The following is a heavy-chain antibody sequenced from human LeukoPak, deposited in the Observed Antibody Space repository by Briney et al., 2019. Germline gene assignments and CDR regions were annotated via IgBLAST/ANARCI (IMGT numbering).Heavy chain of an antibody. CDR2: IYYSVST. CDR1: GGSFSGYY. V-gene: IGHV4-34*01. J-gene: IGHJ5*02. Sequence: SETLSLTCAVYGGSFSGYYWGWIRQPPGKGLERIGNIYYSVSTYYNPSLESRVTMSLDTSKNQFSLKLSSVTAADTAVYYCARDENGYVWGSFRAWGQGTMVTVSS. D-gene: IGHD3-16*02. CDR3: ARDENGYVWGSFRA.